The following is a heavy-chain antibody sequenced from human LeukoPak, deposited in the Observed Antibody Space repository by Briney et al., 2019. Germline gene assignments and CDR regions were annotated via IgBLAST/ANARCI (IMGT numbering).Heavy chain of an antibody. CDR2: MNPNSGNT. CDR1: GYTFTSYD. J-gene: IGHJ6*03. Sequence: ASVKVSCKASGYTFTSYDINWVRQATGQGLEWMGWMNPNSGNTGYAQKFQGRVTITRNTSISTAYMELSSLRSEDTAVYYCTRECSSTSCSLYDYYYYYMDVWGKGTTVTVSS. CDR3: TRECSSTSCSLYDYYYYYMDV. D-gene: IGHD2-2*01. V-gene: IGHV1-8*03.